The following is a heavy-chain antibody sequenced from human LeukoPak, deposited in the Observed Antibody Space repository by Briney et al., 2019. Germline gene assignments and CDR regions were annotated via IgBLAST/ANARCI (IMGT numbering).Heavy chain of an antibody. J-gene: IGHJ4*02. CDR3: ARDLWFGGPFDY. CDR2: INPNSGGT. CDR1: GYTFTGYY. D-gene: IGHD3-10*01. Sequence: PGRSLRLSCAASGYTFTGYYMHWVRQAPGQGLEWMGWINPNSGGTNYAQKFQGRVTMTRDTSISTAYMELSRLRSDDTAVYYCARDLWFGGPFDYWGQGTLVTVSS. V-gene: IGHV1-2*02.